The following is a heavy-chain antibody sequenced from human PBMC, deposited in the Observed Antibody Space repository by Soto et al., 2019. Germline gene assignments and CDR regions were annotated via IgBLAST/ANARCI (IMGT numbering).Heavy chain of an antibody. CDR2: ISWNSGNL. V-gene: IGHV3-9*01. CDR1: GFTFDDYA. CDR3: AKGASTTVVALNDY. J-gene: IGHJ4*02. Sequence: EVQLVESGGGLVQPGRSLRLSCAASGFTFDDYAMHWVRQGPGKGLEWVSSISWNSGNLGYADSVKGRFTISRDNAKNSLYRQMNSLRGEDTALYYCAKGASTTVVALNDYWGQGTLVTVSS. D-gene: IGHD4-17*01.